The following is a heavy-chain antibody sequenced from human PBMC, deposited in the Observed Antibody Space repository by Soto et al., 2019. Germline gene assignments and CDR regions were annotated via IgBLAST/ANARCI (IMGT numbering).Heavy chain of an antibody. CDR2: ISYSGTT. CDR3: ASTYCTTTACQAHCIDF. J-gene: IGHJ6*02. D-gene: IGHD4-4*01. V-gene: IGHV4-61*01. Sequence: SSETLSLTCTVPGGSVSSGSYYWTLIRQPPGKGLAWLGYISYSGTTNYNSPLKIRITISVDTSGYQFSLTLSSVTAADTAVYFCASTYCTTTACQAHCIDFWGQGTTVTVSS. CDR1: GGSVSSGSYY.